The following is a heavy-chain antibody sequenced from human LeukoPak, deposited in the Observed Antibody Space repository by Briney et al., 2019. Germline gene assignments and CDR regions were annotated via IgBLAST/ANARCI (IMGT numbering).Heavy chain of an antibody. CDR2: IGTAGDP. CDR1: GFTFSSYD. V-gene: IGHV3-13*05. Sequence: GGSLRLSCAASGFTFSSYDMHWVRQATGKGLXXXSAIGTAGDPYYPGSVKGRFTISRKNAKNSLYLQMNSLRAGDTAVYYCARVVRGAYYGMDVWGKGTTVTVSS. J-gene: IGHJ6*04. D-gene: IGHD3-10*02. CDR3: ARVVRGAYYGMDV.